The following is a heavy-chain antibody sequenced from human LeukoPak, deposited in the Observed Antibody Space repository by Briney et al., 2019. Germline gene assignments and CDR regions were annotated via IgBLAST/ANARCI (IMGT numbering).Heavy chain of an antibody. CDR1: GYSFTSYW. CDR3: ARATTYDHKGTGPDY. Sequence: GESLKISCKGSGYSFTSYWIGWVRQMPGKGLEWMGIIYPGDSDTRYSPSFRGQVTISADKSISTAYLQWSSLKASDTAMYYCARATTYDHKGTGPDYWGQGTLVTVSS. D-gene: IGHD2-8*02. CDR2: IYPGDSDT. V-gene: IGHV5-51*01. J-gene: IGHJ4*02.